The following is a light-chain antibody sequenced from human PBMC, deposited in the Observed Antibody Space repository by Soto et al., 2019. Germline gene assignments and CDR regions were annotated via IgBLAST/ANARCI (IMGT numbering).Light chain of an antibody. CDR1: QGIGDT. V-gene: IGKV3-11*01. CDR2: DTS. CDR3: QQRSNWPRT. J-gene: IGKJ1*01. Sequence: EIIITQSPATLSVSPGEGVTLSCRASQGIGDTLAWYQHKPGQTPRLLIYDTSARATGIPARFSGSGSGTDFTLTISSLEPEDFAVYYCQQRSNWPRTFGQGTKVDIK.